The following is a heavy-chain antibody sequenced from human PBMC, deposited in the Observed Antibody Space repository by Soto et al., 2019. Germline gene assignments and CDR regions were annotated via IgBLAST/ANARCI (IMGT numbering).Heavy chain of an antibody. J-gene: IGHJ4*02. CDR3: AKGQNSGTYRFYFDY. CDR2: ISASGGST. CDR1: GITLSSYA. D-gene: IGHD1-26*01. V-gene: IGHV3-23*01. Sequence: GGSLRLSCAASGITLSSYAMSWVRQAPGKGPEWVSGISASGGSTSYADSVKGRFTISRDNSKNTLYLQVNSLRADDTAVYHCAKGQNSGTYRFYFDYWGQGALVTVSS.